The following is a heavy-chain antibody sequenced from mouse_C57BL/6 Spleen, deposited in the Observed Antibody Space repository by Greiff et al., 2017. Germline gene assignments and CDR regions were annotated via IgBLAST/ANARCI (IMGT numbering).Heavy chain of an antibody. CDR3: ARSYSQGSAMDY. CDR2: IDPSDSYT. Sequence: QVQLQQPGAELVKPGASVKLSCKASGYTFTSYWMQWVKQRPGQGLEWIGEIDPSDSYTNYNQKFKGKATLTVDTSSSTAYMQLSSLTSEDSAVYYCARSYSQGSAMDYWGQGTSVTVSS. J-gene: IGHJ4*01. V-gene: IGHV1-50*01. CDR1: GYTFTSYW. D-gene: IGHD3-3*01.